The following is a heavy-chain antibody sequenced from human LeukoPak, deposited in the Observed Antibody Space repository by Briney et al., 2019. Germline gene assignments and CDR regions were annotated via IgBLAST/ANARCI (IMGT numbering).Heavy chain of an antibody. D-gene: IGHD3-9*01. V-gene: IGHV4-4*02. J-gene: IGHJ6*04. CDR1: GGSISSSNW. CDR3: AREYYGLIFSHYLDV. CDR2: IYLRGNT. Sequence: SETLSLTCAISGGSISSSNWWTWVRPPPGKGLEWVGEIYLRGNTNYNPSLESRVTISVDESKTQLSLRLESVTAADTAVYYCAREYYGLIFSHYLDVWGKGTTVTVSS.